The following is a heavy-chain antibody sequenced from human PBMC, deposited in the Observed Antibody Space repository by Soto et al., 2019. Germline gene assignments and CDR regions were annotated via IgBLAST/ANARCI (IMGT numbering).Heavy chain of an antibody. CDR2: IFYSGRTTS. CDR1: GGSISGHY. J-gene: IGHJ4*02. CDR3: ARVGSSGWSPDY. D-gene: IGHD6-19*01. Sequence: QVQLQESGPGLVKPSDTLSLTCTVSGGSISGHYWLWIRQSPGEGMEWIGYIFYSGRTTSNNNPSLMSRVTISVATSTNQFSLRLSSVTAADTAVYYCARVGSSGWSPDYWGKGTLVTVSA. V-gene: IGHV4-59*11.